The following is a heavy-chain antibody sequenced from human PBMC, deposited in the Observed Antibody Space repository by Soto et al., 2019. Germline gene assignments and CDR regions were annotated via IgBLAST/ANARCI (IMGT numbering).Heavy chain of an antibody. V-gene: IGHV3-23*01. D-gene: IGHD3-3*01. CDR2: ISGSGGST. Sequence: PGGSLRLSCAASGFTFSSYAMSWVRQAPGKGLEWVSAISGSGGSTYYADSVKGRFTISRDNSKNTLYLQMNSLRAEDTAVYYCARSNPSITIFGVVGYWGQGTLVTVSS. J-gene: IGHJ4*02. CDR1: GFTFSSYA. CDR3: ARSNPSITIFGVVGY.